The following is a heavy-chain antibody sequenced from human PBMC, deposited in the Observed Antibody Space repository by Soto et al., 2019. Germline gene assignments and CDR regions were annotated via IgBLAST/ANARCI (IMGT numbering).Heavy chain of an antibody. J-gene: IGHJ4*02. V-gene: IGHV3-23*01. CDR1: GFTFNSYA. CDR3: ATDGDARGRPKPIGS. Sequence: EVHLLESGGDLVQPGGSLRLSCAASGFTFNSYAMSWVRQAPGKGLEWVSTISVSGETTFYPDSVKGRFTISRDTSTKTLSLQMNRLRVEDTATYYCATDGDARGRPKPIGSWGQGTLVTVSS. D-gene: IGHD3-16*01. CDR2: ISVSGETT.